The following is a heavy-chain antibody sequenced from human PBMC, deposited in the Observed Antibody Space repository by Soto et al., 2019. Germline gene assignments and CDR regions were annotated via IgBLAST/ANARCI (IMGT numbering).Heavy chain of an antibody. D-gene: IGHD2-2*01. J-gene: IGHJ4*02. Sequence: QVQLVDSGGGGVQPGRSLRLSCAASGFTFSSYGMQWVRQAPGKGLEWEAVISYDGSNKYYADSVKGRFTISRDNSKNTLYLQMTSLRAEDTAVYYCAKGYYQLLLLGGYWGQGTLVTVSS. CDR1: GFTFSSYG. V-gene: IGHV3-30*18. CDR2: ISYDGSNK. CDR3: AKGYYQLLLLGGY.